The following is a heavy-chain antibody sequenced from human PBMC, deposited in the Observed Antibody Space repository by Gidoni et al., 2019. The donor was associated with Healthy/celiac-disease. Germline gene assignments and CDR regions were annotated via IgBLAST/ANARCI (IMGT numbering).Heavy chain of an antibody. CDR1: GFTFSSYA. V-gene: IGHV3-23*01. Sequence: EVQLLESGGGLVQPGGSLRLSCAASGFTFSSYAMSWVRQAPGKGLEWVSAISGSGGSTYYADSVKGRFTSARDNSKNTLYLQMNSLRAEDTAVYYWAKSYCSGGSCYFIPARYYYYGMDVWGQGTTVTVSS. CDR3: AKSYCSGGSCYFIPARYYYYGMDV. CDR2: ISGSGGST. D-gene: IGHD2-15*01. J-gene: IGHJ6*02.